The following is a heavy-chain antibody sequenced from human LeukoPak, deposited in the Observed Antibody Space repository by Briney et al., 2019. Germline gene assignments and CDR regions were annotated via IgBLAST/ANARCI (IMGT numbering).Heavy chain of an antibody. CDR2: ISSSNSTI. CDR1: GFTFSSYS. CDR3: ARVAAGELWDY. Sequence: PGGSLRLSCAASGFTFSSYSMTWVRQAPGKGLEWVSYISSSNSTIYYADSVKGRFTISRDNAKNSLYLQMNSLRAEDTAVYYCARVAAGELWDYWGQGTLVTVSS. J-gene: IGHJ4*02. V-gene: IGHV3-48*01. D-gene: IGHD1-26*01.